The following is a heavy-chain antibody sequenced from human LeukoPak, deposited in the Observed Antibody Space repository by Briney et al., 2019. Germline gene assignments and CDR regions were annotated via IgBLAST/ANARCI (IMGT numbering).Heavy chain of an antibody. D-gene: IGHD3-16*02. CDR2: ISDSGGST. CDR1: GFTFSDYA. V-gene: IGHV3-23*01. J-gene: IGHJ4*02. Sequence: GGSLRLSCVASGFTFSDYAMSWVRQAPGKGLEWVSGISDSGGSTYYTDSVKGRCTISRDNSKKTVSLQMNNLRAEDTAVYFCARHDSFIPFWGQGTLVTVTS. CDR3: ARHDSFIPF.